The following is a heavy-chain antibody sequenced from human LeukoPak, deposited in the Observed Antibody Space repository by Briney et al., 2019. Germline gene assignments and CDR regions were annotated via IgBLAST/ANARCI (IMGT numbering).Heavy chain of an antibody. D-gene: IGHD3-22*01. Sequence: SETLSLTCTVSGGSMTNYYWSWIRHPPGKGLEWIGHIYHSGNTKYNPSLKSRVTISVDTSKNQFSLKLSSVTAADTAVYYCARGRAYYDSTGYYYWGQGALVTVSS. V-gene: IGHV4-59*01. CDR1: GGSMTNYY. CDR2: IYHSGNT. J-gene: IGHJ4*02. CDR3: ARGRAYYDSTGYYY.